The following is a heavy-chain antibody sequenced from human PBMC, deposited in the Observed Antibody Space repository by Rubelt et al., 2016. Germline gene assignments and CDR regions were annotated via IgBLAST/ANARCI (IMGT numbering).Heavy chain of an antibody. D-gene: IGHD2-15*01. Sequence: QVQLQESGPGLVKPSETLSLTCTVSGGSISSYYWSWIRQPPGKGLEWIGYIYYSGSTSYNPSLKGRVTISVDTTKNQFSLSLRSVTAADTAVYYWARLPGISWFDPWGQGTLVTVSS. CDR1: GGSISSYY. CDR2: IYYSGST. V-gene: IGHV4-59*08. J-gene: IGHJ5*02. CDR3: ARLPGISWFDP.